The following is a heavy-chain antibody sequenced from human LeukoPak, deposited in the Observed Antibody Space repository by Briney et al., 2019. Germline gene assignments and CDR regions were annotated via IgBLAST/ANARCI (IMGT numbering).Heavy chain of an antibody. CDR2: IYYSGST. V-gene: IGHV4-39*01. J-gene: IGHJ4*02. D-gene: IGHD1-26*01. CDR3: ARQGRGSYYCGYFVY. Sequence: SETLSLTCTVSGGSISSSNYYWGWIRQPPGKGLEWIGNIYYSGSTYYNPSLKSRVTISVDTSKNQFSLRLSSVTAADTAVYYCARQGRGSYYCGYFVYWGQGTLVTVSS. CDR1: GGSISSSNYY.